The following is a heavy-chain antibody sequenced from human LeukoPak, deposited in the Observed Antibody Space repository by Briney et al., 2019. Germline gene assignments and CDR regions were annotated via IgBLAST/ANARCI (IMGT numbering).Heavy chain of an antibody. D-gene: IGHD2/OR15-2a*01. Sequence: SETLSLTCAVYGVSFSAYYWSWIRQPPGKGLEWIGEINHSGSTNYNPSLKSRVNISVDTSKNQLSLKLSSVTAADTAVYYCARVDKNGGTTFDYWGQGTLVTVSS. V-gene: IGHV4-34*01. CDR3: ARVDKNGGTTFDY. CDR2: INHSGST. CDR1: GVSFSAYY. J-gene: IGHJ4*02.